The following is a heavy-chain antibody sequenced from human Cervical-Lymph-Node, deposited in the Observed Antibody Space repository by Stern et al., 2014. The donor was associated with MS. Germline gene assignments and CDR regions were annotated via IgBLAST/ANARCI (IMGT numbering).Heavy chain of an antibody. CDR1: GDTFSNYA. D-gene: IGHD4-11*01. CDR2: LIPFYGAT. V-gene: IGHV1-69*01. Sequence: QVQLVQSGSEVKKPGSSVKVSCKTSGDTFSNYALSWVRQAPGQGLEWVGGLIPFYGATRYGRKFQGRVTITPEESTGTAFMELTNLTSDDTAIYYCALRRSYYVFWGQGTLITVSS. J-gene: IGHJ4*02. CDR3: ALRRSYYVF.